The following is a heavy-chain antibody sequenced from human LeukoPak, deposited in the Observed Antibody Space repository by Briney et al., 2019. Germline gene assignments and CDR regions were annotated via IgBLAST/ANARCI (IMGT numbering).Heavy chain of an antibody. V-gene: IGHV4-30-4*08. D-gene: IGHD6-13*01. CDR3: ARDMGYSSSWYEDY. CDR1: GGSISSGDYY. CDR2: IYYSGST. Sequence: SETLSLTCTVSGGSISSGDYYWSWIRQPPGKGLERIGYIYYSGSTYYNPSLKSRVTISVDTSKNQFSLKLSSVTAADTAVYYCARDMGYSSSWYEDYWGQGTLVTVSS. J-gene: IGHJ4*02.